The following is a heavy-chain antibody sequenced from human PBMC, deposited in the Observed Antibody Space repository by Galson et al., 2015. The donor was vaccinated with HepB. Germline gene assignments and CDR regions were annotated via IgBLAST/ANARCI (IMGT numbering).Heavy chain of an antibody. CDR3: ARDRIAVAEINWFDP. D-gene: IGHD6-19*01. V-gene: IGHV7-4-1*02. J-gene: IGHJ5*02. Sequence: SVKVSCKASGYTFTSYAMNWVRQAPGQGLEWMGWINTNTGNPTYAQGFTGRFVFSLDTMTTDTSTSTAYMELRSLRSDDTAVYYCARDRIAVAEINWFDPWGQGTLVTVSS. CDR1: GYTFTSYA. CDR2: INTNTGNP.